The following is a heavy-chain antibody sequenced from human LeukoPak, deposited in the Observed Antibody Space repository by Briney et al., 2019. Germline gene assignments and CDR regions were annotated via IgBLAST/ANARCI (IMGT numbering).Heavy chain of an antibody. J-gene: IGHJ4*02. CDR1: GYTFTSYY. CDR3: ARDGPPYCSGGSCYGLIDY. V-gene: IGHV1-46*01. Sequence: ASVKVSCKASGYTFTSYYMHWVRQAPGQGLEWMGIINPSGGSTSYAQKFQGRVTMTRDTSTSTVYMELRSLRSDDTAVYYCARDGPPYCSGGSCYGLIDYWGQGTLVTVSS. CDR2: INPSGGST. D-gene: IGHD2-15*01.